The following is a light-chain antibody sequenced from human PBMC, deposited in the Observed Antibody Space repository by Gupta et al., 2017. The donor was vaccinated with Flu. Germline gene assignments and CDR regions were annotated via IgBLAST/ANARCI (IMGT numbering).Light chain of an antibody. Sequence: DIHMTQSPSSLSPSVGDRLTISCRASQNINNNLNWYQQKAGKAPKLVVYGATSLQSGVPSRFSGSGSGTDFTLTISRLQPEDSATYFCQQKDDIPLTFGGGTKVEMK. CDR2: GAT. V-gene: IGKV1-39*01. CDR3: QQKDDIPLT. CDR1: QNINNN. J-gene: IGKJ4*01.